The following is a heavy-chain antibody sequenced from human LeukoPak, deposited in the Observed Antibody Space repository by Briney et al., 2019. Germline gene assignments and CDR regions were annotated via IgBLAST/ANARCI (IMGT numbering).Heavy chain of an antibody. D-gene: IGHD3-10*01. V-gene: IGHV4-30-2*01. Sequence: TSETLSLTCAVSGGSISSGGYSWSWIRQPPGKGLEWIGYSYHSGSTYYNPSLKSRVTISVDRSKNQFSLKLSSVTAADTAVYYCARDTAYGSGSYTPDYYGMDVWGKGTTVTVSS. CDR1: GGSISSGGYS. CDR2: SYHSGST. CDR3: ARDTAYGSGSYTPDYYGMDV. J-gene: IGHJ6*04.